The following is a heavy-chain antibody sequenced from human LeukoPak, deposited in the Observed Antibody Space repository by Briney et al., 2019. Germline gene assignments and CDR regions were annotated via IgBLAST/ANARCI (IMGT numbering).Heavy chain of an antibody. CDR3: ARDQDAYYYDSSGYYSY. V-gene: IGHV3-30*03. J-gene: IGHJ4*02. D-gene: IGHD3-22*01. CDR2: ISYDGSNK. CDR1: GFTFSSYG. Sequence: GGSLRLSCAASGFTFSSYGMHWVRQAPGKGLEWVAVISYDGSNKYYADSVKGRFTISRDNSKNTLYLQMNSLRAEDTAVYYCARDQDAYYYDSSGYYSYWGQGTLVTVSS.